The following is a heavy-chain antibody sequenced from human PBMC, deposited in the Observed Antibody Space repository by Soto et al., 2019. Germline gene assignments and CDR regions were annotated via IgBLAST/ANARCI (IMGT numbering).Heavy chain of an antibody. V-gene: IGHV4-59*12. CDR3: ARDDAGVGY. CDR1: GGSINTYY. Sequence: PSETLSLTCTVSGGSINTYYWSWIRQPPGKGLEWLGYIHYSGGTNYNPSLKSRVTISMDTSKNQFSLKLTSVTAADTAVYFCARDDAGVGYWGQGTLVTVSS. CDR2: IHYSGGT. J-gene: IGHJ4*02.